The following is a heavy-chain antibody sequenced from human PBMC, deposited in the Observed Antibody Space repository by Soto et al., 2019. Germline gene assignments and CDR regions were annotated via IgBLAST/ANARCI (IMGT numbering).Heavy chain of an antibody. CDR2: NYYSGIT. V-gene: IGHV4-31*03. D-gene: IGHD6-6*01. CDR1: GRSLSSGGYY. CDR3: ARGSSIAGLYYGMDV. Sequence: TLSLTCTVSGRSLSSGGYYWTWIRQQPGKGLEWIGYNYYSGITYYNPSLKSRVTISLDTSKNQFSLKLSSVTAADTAVYYCARGSSIAGLYYGMDVWGQGTTVTVSS. J-gene: IGHJ6*02.